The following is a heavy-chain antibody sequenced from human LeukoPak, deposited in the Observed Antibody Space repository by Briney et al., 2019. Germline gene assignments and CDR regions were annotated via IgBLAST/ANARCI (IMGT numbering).Heavy chain of an antibody. D-gene: IGHD3-3*01. CDR2: INPHTGAA. J-gene: IGHJ4*02. CDR1: GYTFIENY. Sequence: ASVKVSCKVSGYTFIENYIHWVRQAPGQGLEWMGLINPHTGAANYSQKFQGRVTMTRDTSISTAYMHLTRLKFDDTAVYYCARGKSGYSPWGQRTPVTVSS. V-gene: IGHV1-2*02. CDR3: ARGKSGYSP.